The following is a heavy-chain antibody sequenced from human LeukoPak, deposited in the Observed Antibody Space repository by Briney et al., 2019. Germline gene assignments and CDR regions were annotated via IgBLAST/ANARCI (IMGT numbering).Heavy chain of an antibody. D-gene: IGHD2-2*01. CDR1: GGSISSSGYS. CDR3: ARASWDIVVVPAAITRWYWFDP. J-gene: IGHJ5*02. CDR2: IYHSGSA. Sequence: SQTLSLTCAVSGGSISSSGYSWTWIRQPRGKGLEWIGYIYHSGSANYNPSLKSRVTISVDTSKNQFSLKLSSVTAADTAVYYCARASWDIVVVPAAITRWYWFDPWGQGTLVTVSS. V-gene: IGHV4-30-2*01.